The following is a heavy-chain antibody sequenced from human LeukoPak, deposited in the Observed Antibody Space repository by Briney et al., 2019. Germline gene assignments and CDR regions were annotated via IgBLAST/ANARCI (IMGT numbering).Heavy chain of an antibody. Sequence: ASVKVSCKASGYTFTSYAMHWVRQAPGQRLEWMGWINAGNGNTKYSQKFQGRVTITRDTSASTIYMELSSLRSEDTAVYYCARAFVIRNWFDPWGQGTLVTVSS. J-gene: IGHJ5*02. V-gene: IGHV1-3*01. D-gene: IGHD2-21*01. CDR2: INAGNGNT. CDR3: ARAFVIRNWFDP. CDR1: GYTFTSYA.